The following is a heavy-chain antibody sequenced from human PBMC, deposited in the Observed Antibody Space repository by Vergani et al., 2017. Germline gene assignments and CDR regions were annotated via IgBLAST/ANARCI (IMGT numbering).Heavy chain of an antibody. CDR2: IKQDGSEK. V-gene: IGHV3-7*01. CDR3: ARDAQGGNGRYKPPYYYYYYMDV. Sequence: EVQLVESGGGLVQPGRSLRLSCAASGFTFSSYWMSWVRQAPGKGLEWVANIKQDGSEKYYVDSVKGRFTISRDNAKNSLYLQMNSLRAEDTAVYYCARDAQGGNGRYKPPYYYYYYMDVWGKGTTVTVSS. CDR1: GFTFSSYW. J-gene: IGHJ6*03. D-gene: IGHD4-23*01.